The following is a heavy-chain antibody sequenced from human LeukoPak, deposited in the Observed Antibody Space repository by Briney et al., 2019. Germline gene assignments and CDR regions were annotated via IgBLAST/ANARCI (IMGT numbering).Heavy chain of an antibody. J-gene: IGHJ6*02. CDR3: ARDHGRSAIYGMDV. V-gene: IGHV4-34*01. CDR2: IDHGGNT. CDR1: GGSFSGYY. D-gene: IGHD1-14*01. Sequence: SETLSLTCAVYGGSFSGYYWTWIRQPPGKGLEWIGEIDHGGNTNYSPSLKSRVTLSVDTSKNQFSLKLNSVTAADTAVYYCARDHGRSAIYGMDVWGQGTTVTVSS.